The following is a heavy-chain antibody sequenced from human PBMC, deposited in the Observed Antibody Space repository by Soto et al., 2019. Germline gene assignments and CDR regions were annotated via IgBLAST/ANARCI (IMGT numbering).Heavy chain of an antibody. CDR2: IIPILGIA. V-gene: IGHV1-69*08. J-gene: IGHJ4*02. CDR3: ARDSDYYGSGSSFDY. Sequence: QVQLVQSGAEVKKPGSSVKVSCKASGGTFSSYTISLVRQAPGQGLEWMGRIIPILGIANYEQKFQGRVKITADKTTSTAYMELSSLRSEEKAVYYCARDSDYYGSGSSFDYWGQGTLVTVS. CDR1: GGTFSSYT. D-gene: IGHD3-10*01.